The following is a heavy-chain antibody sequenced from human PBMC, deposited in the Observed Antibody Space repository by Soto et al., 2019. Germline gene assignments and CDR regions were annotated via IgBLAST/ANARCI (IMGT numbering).Heavy chain of an antibody. CDR2: IYWDDDK. CDR3: AHRGAVAGRGNWFDS. J-gene: IGHJ5*01. CDR1: GFSLRSSEVG. V-gene: IGHV2-5*02. D-gene: IGHD6-19*01. Sequence: QITLKESGPTLVKPTQTLTLTSTSSGFSLRSSEVGVGWIRQPPGKALVWLALIYWDDDKRHSPSLRSRLTDTKDTSKNQVVLTMTNMDPVDTATYYWAHRGAVAGRGNWFDSWGQGTLVNVSS.